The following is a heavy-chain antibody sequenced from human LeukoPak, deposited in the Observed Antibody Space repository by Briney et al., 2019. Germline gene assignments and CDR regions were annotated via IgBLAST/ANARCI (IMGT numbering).Heavy chain of an antibody. J-gene: IGHJ4*02. D-gene: IGHD2-2*01. Sequence: HPGGSLRLSCSASGFTFSSYAMHWVRQAPGKGLEYVSAISSNGGSTYYADSVKGRFTISRDNSKNTLYLQMSSLRAEDTAVYYRVKGRYCSSTSCYESTHYWGQGTLVTVSS. CDR1: GFTFSSYA. CDR3: VKGRYCSSTSCYESTHY. V-gene: IGHV3-64D*06. CDR2: ISSNGGST.